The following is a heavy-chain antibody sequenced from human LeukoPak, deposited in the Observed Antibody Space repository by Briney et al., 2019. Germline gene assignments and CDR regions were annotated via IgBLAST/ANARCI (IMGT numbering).Heavy chain of an antibody. CDR2: INPNSGGT. Sequence: ASVKVSCKASGYTFTGCYMHWVRQAPGQGLEWMGWINPNSGGTNYAQKFQGRVTMTRDTSISTAYMELSRLRSDDTAVYYCARDAATVTTSGGHYYYYYMDVWGKGTTVTISS. V-gene: IGHV1-2*02. CDR1: GYTFTGCY. J-gene: IGHJ6*03. CDR3: ARDAATVTTSGGHYYYYYMDV. D-gene: IGHD4-17*01.